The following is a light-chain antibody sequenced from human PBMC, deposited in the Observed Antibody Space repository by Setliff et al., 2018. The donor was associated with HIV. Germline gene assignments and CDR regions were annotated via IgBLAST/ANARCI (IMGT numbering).Light chain of an antibody. J-gene: IGLJ2*01. CDR1: NIGSKS. Sequence: SYELTQPPSVSVAPGKTARITCGGNNIGSKSAHWYQQKPGQAPVLVIYYDSDRPSGIPERFSGSSSGNTATLTISRVEAGDEADYACHVWDSRSDNVVFGGGTKVTVL. CDR3: HVWDSRSDNVV. V-gene: IGLV3-21*04. CDR2: YDS.